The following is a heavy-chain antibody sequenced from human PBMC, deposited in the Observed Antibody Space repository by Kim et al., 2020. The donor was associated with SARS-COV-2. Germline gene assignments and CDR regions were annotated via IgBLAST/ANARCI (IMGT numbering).Heavy chain of an antibody. CDR3: ARDPAVGVLRYFDWLLYYGMDV. V-gene: IGHV3-33*05. CDR2: ISYDGSNK. CDR1: GFTFSSYG. J-gene: IGHJ6*02. D-gene: IGHD3-9*01. Sequence: GGSLRLSCAASGFTFSSYGMHWVRQAPGKGLEWVAVISYDGSNKYYADSVKGRFTISRDNSKNTLYLQMNSLRAEDTAVYYCARDPAVGVLRYFDWLLYYGMDVWGQGTTVTVSS.